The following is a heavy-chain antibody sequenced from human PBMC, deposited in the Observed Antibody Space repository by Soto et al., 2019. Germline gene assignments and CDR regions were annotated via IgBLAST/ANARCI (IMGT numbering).Heavy chain of an antibody. CDR3: ARGRYGDY. D-gene: IGHD1-1*01. Sequence: QVHLVQSGAEVKKPGASVKVSCKCSGYTFTSYGITWVRQAPGQGLAWMGWISAHIGNTDYAQKLQGRVTVTRDTSTSTAYMELRSLRSDDTAVYYCARGRYGDYWGQGALVTVSS. CDR1: GYTFTSYG. J-gene: IGHJ4*02. CDR2: ISAHIGNT. V-gene: IGHV1-18*01.